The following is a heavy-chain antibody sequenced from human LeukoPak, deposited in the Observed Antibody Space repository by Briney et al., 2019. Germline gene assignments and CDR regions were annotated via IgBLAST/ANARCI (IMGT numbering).Heavy chain of an antibody. D-gene: IGHD1-26*01. CDR1: GFTFSNYW. CDR3: AKDRSIVGVRPYYFDY. V-gene: IGHV3-7*03. CDR2: IKQDGREK. J-gene: IGHJ4*02. Sequence: GGSLRLSCAGSGFTFSNYWMSWVRQAPGKGPEWVANIKQDGREKHYVDSVEGRFTISRDNAKSSLYLQMNSLRAEDTAVYYCAKDRSIVGVRPYYFDYWGQGTLVTVSS.